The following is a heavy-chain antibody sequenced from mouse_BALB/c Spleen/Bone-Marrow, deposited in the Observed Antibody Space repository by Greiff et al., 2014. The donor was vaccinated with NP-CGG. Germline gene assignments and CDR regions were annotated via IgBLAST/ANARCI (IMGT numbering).Heavy chain of an antibody. V-gene: IGHV5-6-5*01. J-gene: IGHJ4*01. CDR1: GFTFSSYA. CDR3: ARVGGYDYAMDY. Sequence: VQLKESGGGLVKPGGSLKLSCAASGFTFSSYAMSWVRQTPEKRLEWVASISSGGSTYYPDSVKCRFTISRDNARNILYLQMSSQRSEDTAMYDCARVGGYDYAMDYWGQGTSVTVSS. D-gene: IGHD3-1*01. CDR2: ISSGGST.